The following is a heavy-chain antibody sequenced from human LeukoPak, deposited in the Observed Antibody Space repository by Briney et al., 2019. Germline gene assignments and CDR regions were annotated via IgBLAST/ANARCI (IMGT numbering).Heavy chain of an antibody. D-gene: IGHD1-26*01. CDR2: ISSSSSYI. CDR1: GFTFSSYS. J-gene: IGHJ4*02. Sequence: GGSLRLSCAASGFTFSSYSMNWVRQAPGKGLEWVSSISSSSSYIYYADSVKGRFTISRDNAKNSLYLQMNSLRAEDTAVYYCARDLVSRYSGSYQDYWGQGTLVTVSS. CDR3: ARDLVSRYSGSYQDY. V-gene: IGHV3-21*01.